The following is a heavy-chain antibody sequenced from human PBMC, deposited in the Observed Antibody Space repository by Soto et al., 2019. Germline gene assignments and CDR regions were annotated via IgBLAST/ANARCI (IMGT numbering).Heavy chain of an antibody. D-gene: IGHD6-19*01. CDR3: ARDLGSGWYGGAFDI. J-gene: IGHJ3*02. CDR1: GYTFTGYA. CDR2: INTGNGNT. Sequence: QVQVVQSGAEVKKPGASVKVSCKASGYTFTGYAIHWVRQAPGQRLEWMGWINTGNGNTKYSQKFQGRVTITRDTYASTAYMELSSLTSEDTAVYYCARDLGSGWYGGAFDIWGQGTMVTVSS. V-gene: IGHV1-3*04.